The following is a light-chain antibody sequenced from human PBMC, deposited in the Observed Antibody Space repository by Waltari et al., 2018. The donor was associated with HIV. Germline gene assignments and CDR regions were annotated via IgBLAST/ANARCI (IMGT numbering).Light chain of an antibody. CDR3: QKYNSAPQGFT. V-gene: IGKV1-27*01. J-gene: IGKJ3*01. Sequence: DIQMTQSPSSLSASVGDRVTITCRASQGISNYLAWYQQKPGKVPKLLFYAAATLQSGVPSRFSGSGAGTDFTLTISSLQPEDVATYYCQKYNSAPQGFTFGPGTKVDIK. CDR1: QGISNY. CDR2: AAA.